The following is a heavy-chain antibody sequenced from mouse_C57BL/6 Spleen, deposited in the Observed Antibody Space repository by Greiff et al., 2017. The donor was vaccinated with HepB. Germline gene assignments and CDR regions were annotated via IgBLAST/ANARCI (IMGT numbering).Heavy chain of an antibody. J-gene: IGHJ2*01. CDR1: GYSITSGYY. CDR2: ISYDGSN. CDR3: ARGGQLRPYFDY. D-gene: IGHD3-2*02. Sequence: EVKLMESGPGLVKPSQSLSLTCSVPGYSITSGYYWNWIRQFPANKLEWMGYISYDGSNNYNPSLKNRISITRDTSKNQFFLKLNSVTTEDTATYYCARGGQLRPYFDYWGQGTTLTVSS. V-gene: IGHV3-6*01.